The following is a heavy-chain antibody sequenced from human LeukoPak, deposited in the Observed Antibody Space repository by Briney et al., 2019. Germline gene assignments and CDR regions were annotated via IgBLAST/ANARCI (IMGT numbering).Heavy chain of an antibody. CDR2: ITSSSYI. J-gene: IGHJ2*01. V-gene: IGHV3-21*01. CDR3: ARGNDFWSGYSVSFASNLVYWYFDL. D-gene: IGHD3-3*01. Sequence: PGGSLRLSCAASAFTFGTYCMNWVRQAPGKGLEWVSSITSSSYIYYEESVRCRFTISRDNTKNSLFLQMNSLRDEDTAVYYCARGNDFWSGYSVSFASNLVYWYFDLWGRGTLVTVSS. CDR1: AFTFGTYC.